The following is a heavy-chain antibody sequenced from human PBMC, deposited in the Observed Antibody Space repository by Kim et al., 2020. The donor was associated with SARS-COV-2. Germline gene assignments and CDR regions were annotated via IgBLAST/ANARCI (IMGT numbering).Heavy chain of an antibody. J-gene: IGHJ6*02. D-gene: IGHD2-8*02. CDR2: INHSGST. V-gene: IGHV4-34*01. CDR3: ARGAGVWWVTNYYYYGMDV. Sequence: SETLSLTCAVYGGSFSGYYWSWIRQPPGKGLEWIGEINHSGSTNYNPSLKSRVTISVDTSKNQFSLKLSSVTAADTAVYYCARGAGVWWVTNYYYYGMDVWGQGTTVTVSS. CDR1: GGSFSGYY.